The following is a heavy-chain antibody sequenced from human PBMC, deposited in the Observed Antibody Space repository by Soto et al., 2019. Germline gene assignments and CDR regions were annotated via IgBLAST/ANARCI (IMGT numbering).Heavy chain of an antibody. D-gene: IGHD1-26*01. V-gene: IGHV3-21*01. J-gene: IGHJ4*02. CDR2: INGRGNYK. Sequence: GVSLRLSCAASGFPLPTYTMNWVRQAPGMGLEWVSSINGRGNYKYYTDSVEGRFTISRDNAQNSLYLQMNSLRAEDTAVYYCAIEDRVLGATAAFDDWGKGPMVTGPS. CDR1: GFPLPTYT. CDR3: AIEDRVLGATAAFDD.